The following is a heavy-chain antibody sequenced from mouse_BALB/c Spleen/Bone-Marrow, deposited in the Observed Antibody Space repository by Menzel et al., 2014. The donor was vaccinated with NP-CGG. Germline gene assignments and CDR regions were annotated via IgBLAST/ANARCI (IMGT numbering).Heavy chain of an antibody. J-gene: IGHJ4*01. CDR3: ARRDYGFFLLSSPLAS. CDR2: MYPGDGDT. V-gene: IGHV1-87*01. D-gene: IGHD1-2*01. CDR1: GYTFTSYW. Sequence: QVQLQQSGAELAXPGASVKLSCKASGYTFTSYWMQWVKQRPGQGLEWIGAMYPGDGDTRYTQKFKGKATLTADKSSSTAYLQLSSLASEDSAVYYCARRDYGFFLLSSPLASWGQGTSVTVSS.